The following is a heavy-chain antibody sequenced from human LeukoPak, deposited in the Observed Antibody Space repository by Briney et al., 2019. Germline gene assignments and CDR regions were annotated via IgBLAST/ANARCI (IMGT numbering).Heavy chain of an antibody. CDR1: GGSISSSSYY. D-gene: IGHD4-17*01. Sequence: SETLSLTCTVSGGSISSSSYYWGWIRQPPGKGLEWIGSIYYSGSTYYNPSLKSRVTISVDTSKNQFSLKLSSVTAADTAVYYCARVSVTTATYYFDYWGQGTLVTVSS. CDR2: IYYSGST. J-gene: IGHJ4*02. V-gene: IGHV4-39*01. CDR3: ARVSVTTATYYFDY.